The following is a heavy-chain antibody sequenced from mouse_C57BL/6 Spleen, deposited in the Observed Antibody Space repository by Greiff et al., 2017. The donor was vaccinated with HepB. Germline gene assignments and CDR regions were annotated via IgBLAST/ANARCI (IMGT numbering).Heavy chain of an antibody. J-gene: IGHJ3*01. CDR2: IRSKSNNYAT. CDR1: GFSFNTYA. V-gene: IGHV10-1*01. D-gene: IGHD2-4*01. CDR3: VEGYDYDPFAY. Sequence: EVKVVESGGGLVQPKGSLKLSCAASGFSFNTYAMNWVRQAPGKGLEWVARIRSKSNNYATYYADSVKERFTISRDDSESMLYLQMNNLKTEDTAMYYCVEGYDYDPFAYWGQGTLVTVSA.